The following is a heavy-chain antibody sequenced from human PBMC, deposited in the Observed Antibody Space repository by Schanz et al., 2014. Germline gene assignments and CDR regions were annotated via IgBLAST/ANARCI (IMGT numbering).Heavy chain of an antibody. CDR3: VRERSGGAFDY. J-gene: IGHJ4*02. CDR2: FT. Sequence: QVQLVQSGAELKNPGASVKVSCKASGYSFSAYYIHWMRQAPGQGLEWLGRFTHISQKFQGRVTMTRETSRTTAYMELNSLRSDDTAVYYCVRERSGGAFDYWGQGALVTVSS. D-gene: IGHD1-26*01. CDR1: GYSFSAYY. V-gene: IGHV1-2*06.